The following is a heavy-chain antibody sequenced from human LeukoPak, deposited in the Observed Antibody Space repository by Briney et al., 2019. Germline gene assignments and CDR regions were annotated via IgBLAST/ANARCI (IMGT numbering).Heavy chain of an antibody. CDR2: TIPTST. J-gene: IGHJ5*02. CDR3: ARYKFHNYFDP. D-gene: IGHD5-24*01. Sequence: SETLSLTCSVSGDSVSSSPYYWGWIRQPPGKGLEWIGNTIPTSTLYNASLRSRVTIVVDTSKNQFSLKLTSATAADTAIYFCARYKFHNYFDPWGQGTLVVVSS. CDR1: GDSVSSSPYY. V-gene: IGHV4-61*01.